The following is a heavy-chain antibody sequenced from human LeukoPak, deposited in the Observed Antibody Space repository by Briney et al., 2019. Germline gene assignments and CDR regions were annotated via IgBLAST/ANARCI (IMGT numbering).Heavy chain of an antibody. J-gene: IGHJ4*02. CDR1: GYSFTSGHY. CDR2: IYHTGSA. Sequence: SETLSLTCSVSGYSFTSGHYWGWIRQPPGKGLEWIANIYHTGSAHYNPSLKSRVTTSVDTSTNQFSLKLSSVTAADTAVYYCARYCTSTTCILRGFDYWGQGTLVTVSS. CDR3: ARYCTSTTCILRGFDY. D-gene: IGHD2-2*01. V-gene: IGHV4-38-2*01.